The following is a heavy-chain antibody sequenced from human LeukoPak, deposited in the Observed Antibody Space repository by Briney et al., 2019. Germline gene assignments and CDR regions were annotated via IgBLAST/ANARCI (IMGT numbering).Heavy chain of an antibody. CDR3: ARLRYSYAHYYHMDV. V-gene: IGHV3-7*01. CDR2: IKEDGSEQ. CDR1: GFTFSNYW. Sequence: GGSLRLSCEGSGFTFSNYWMSWVRQAPGTGLEWVANIKEDGSEQKYVDSVKGRFIISRDNAKNSLYLQMNSLRAEDTAVYYCARLRYSYAHYYHMDVWGKGTTVTVSS. D-gene: IGHD5-18*01. J-gene: IGHJ6*03.